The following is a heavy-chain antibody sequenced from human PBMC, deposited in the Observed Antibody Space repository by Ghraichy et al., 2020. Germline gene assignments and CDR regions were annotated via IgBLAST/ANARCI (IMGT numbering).Heavy chain of an antibody. J-gene: IGHJ4*02. V-gene: IGHV4-59*01. CDR1: GGSISSYY. CDR2: IYYSGST. CDR3: ARVQLPWVYFDY. D-gene: IGHD1-26*01. Sequence: SETLSLTCTVSGGSISSYYWSWIRQPPGKGLEWIGYIYYSGSTNYNPSLKSRVTISVDTSKNQFSLKLSSVTAADTAVYYCARVQLPWVYFDYWGQGTLVTVSS.